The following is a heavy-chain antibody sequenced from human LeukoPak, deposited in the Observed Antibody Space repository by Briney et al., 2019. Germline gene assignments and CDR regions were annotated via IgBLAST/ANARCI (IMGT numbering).Heavy chain of an antibody. D-gene: IGHD4-17*01. CDR2: MSYDGSNK. J-gene: IGHJ6*02. V-gene: IGHV3-30*04. Sequence: GRSLRLSCAASGFTFSSYAMHWVRQAPGKGLEWVAVMSYDGSNKYYADSVKGRFTISRDNSKNTLYLQMNSLRAEDTAVCYCARDPGKYGDYYYYYYGMDVWGQGTTVTVSS. CDR1: GFTFSSYA. CDR3: ARDPGKYGDYYYYYYGMDV.